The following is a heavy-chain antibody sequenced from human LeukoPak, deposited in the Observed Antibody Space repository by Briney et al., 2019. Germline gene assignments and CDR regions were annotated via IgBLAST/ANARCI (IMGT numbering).Heavy chain of an antibody. Sequence: GASVKVSCKASGYSFTGYYMHWVRQAPGQGLEWMGWINPNSGGTNYAQKFQGRVTMTRDTSISTAYMELGRLRSDDAAVYYCARMVGATEHNWFDPWGQGTLVTVSS. CDR2: INPNSGGT. J-gene: IGHJ5*02. CDR3: ARMVGATEHNWFDP. D-gene: IGHD1-26*01. CDR1: GYSFTGYY. V-gene: IGHV1-2*02.